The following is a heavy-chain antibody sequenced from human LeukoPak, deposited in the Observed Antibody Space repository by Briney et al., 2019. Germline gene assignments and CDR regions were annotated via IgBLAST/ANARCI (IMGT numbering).Heavy chain of an antibody. CDR3: ARSQWLQETYYFDY. D-gene: IGHD5-24*01. CDR2: IIPIFGTA. Sequence: ASVKVSCKASGGTLSCYAISWVRQAPGQGLEWMGGIIPIFGTANYAQKFQGRVTITTDESTSTAYMELSSLRSEDTAVYYCARSQWLQETYYFDYWGQGTLVTVSS. J-gene: IGHJ4*02. V-gene: IGHV1-69*05. CDR1: GGTLSCYA.